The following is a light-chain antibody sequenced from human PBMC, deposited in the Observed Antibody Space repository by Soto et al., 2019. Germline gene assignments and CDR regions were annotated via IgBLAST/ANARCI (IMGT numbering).Light chain of an antibody. CDR1: QSVDGY. V-gene: IGKV3-11*01. CDR2: DVR. J-gene: IGKJ4*01. CDR3: QQRRDWPLT. Sequence: EIVLTQSPATLSLSPGERATLSCRASQSVDGYVAWFQQKPGQAPSLLIYDVRNRAVGVPARFSGSGSGTDDTLAITSLEPEDFAVYYCQQRRDWPLTFGGGTKVEI.